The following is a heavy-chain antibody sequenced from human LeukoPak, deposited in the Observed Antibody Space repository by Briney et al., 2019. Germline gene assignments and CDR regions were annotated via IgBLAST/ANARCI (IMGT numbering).Heavy chain of an antibody. J-gene: IGHJ4*02. CDR3: ARVGGSGSRYYFDY. CDR2: INPNTGGT. V-gene: IGHV1-2*02. Sequence: GASVKVSCKASGYTFTGYYLHWVRQAPGQGLEWMGWINPNTGGTNYVQKFQGRVTMTRDTSISTAYMELSRLTSDDTAVYYCARVGGSGSRYYFDYWGQGTLVTVSS. CDR1: GYTFTGYY. D-gene: IGHD3-10*01.